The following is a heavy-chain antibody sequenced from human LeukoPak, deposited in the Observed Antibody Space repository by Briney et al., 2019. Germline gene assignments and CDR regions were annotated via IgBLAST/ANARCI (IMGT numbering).Heavy chain of an antibody. Sequence: GGSLRLSCAASGFAFDNYAMNWVRQVPGKGLEWISLISWNSGTIGYADSVKGRFTISRDNANNFLYLQMNSLRAEDTALYYCARAYKDRSLAGKKEFFQHWGQGTLVTVSS. CDR3: ARAYKDRSLAGKKEFFQH. J-gene: IGHJ1*01. V-gene: IGHV3-9*01. CDR2: ISWNSGTI. D-gene: IGHD6-19*01. CDR1: GFAFDNYA.